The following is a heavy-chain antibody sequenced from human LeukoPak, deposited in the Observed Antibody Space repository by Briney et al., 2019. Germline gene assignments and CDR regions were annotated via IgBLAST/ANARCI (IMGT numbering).Heavy chain of an antibody. CDR2: ISSNGGST. V-gene: IGHV3-64*01. Sequence: GGSLRLSCAASGFTFSSYAMHWVRQAPGKGLEYVSAISSNGGSTYYANSVKGRFTISRDNAKNSLYLQMNSLRADDTAVYYCARERIVGATITFDYWGQGTLVTVSS. J-gene: IGHJ4*02. CDR1: GFTFSSYA. D-gene: IGHD1-26*01. CDR3: ARERIVGATITFDY.